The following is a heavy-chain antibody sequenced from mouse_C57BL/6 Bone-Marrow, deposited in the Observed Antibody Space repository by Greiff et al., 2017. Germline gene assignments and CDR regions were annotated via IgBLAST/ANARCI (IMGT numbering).Heavy chain of an antibody. CDR3: ARTYDDYAMDY. J-gene: IGHJ4*01. CDR1: GFTFSDYY. D-gene: IGHD2-10*01. Sequence: EVHLVESGGGLVQPGGSLKLSCAASGFTFSDYYMYWVRQTPEKRLEWVAYISNGGGSTYYPDTVKGRFTISRDNAKNTLYLQMSRLKSEDTAMYYCARTYDDYAMDYWGQGTSVTVSS. V-gene: IGHV5-12*01. CDR2: ISNGGGST.